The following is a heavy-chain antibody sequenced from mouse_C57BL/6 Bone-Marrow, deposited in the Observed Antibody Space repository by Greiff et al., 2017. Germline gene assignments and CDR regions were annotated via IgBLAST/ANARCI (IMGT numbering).Heavy chain of an antibody. D-gene: IGHD2-1*01. Sequence: QVQMQQPGAELVKPGASVKLSCKASGYTFTSYWMHWVKQRPGQGLEWIGMIHPNSGSTNYNEKFKSKATLTVDQSSSTAFMHLSSLTSEDSAVYYCASEGFYYSYYYAMDYWGQGTSVTVSS. J-gene: IGHJ4*01. CDR3: ASEGFYYSYYYAMDY. CDR1: GYTFTSYW. CDR2: IHPNSGST. V-gene: IGHV1-64*01.